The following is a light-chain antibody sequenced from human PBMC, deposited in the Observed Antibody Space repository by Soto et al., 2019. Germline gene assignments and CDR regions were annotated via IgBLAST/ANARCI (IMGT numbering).Light chain of an antibody. CDR2: EVS. Sequence: QSVLTQPPSASGSPGQSVTISCTGTSSDVGGYNYVSWYQQHPGKAPKLMIYEVSKRPSGVPDRFSGSKSGNTASLTVSGLQAEDEADDYCSSYAGSNNYVFGTGTKLTVL. V-gene: IGLV2-8*01. CDR3: SSYAGSNNYV. CDR1: SSDVGGYNY. J-gene: IGLJ1*01.